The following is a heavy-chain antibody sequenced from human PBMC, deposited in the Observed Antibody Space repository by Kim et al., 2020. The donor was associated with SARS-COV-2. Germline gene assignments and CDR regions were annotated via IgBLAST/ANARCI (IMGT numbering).Heavy chain of an antibody. J-gene: IGHJ6*02. V-gene: IGHV1-3*01. CDR2: INAGNGNT. CDR1: GYTFTSYA. CDR3: ARELRVYNGSGSYYPAYYYYGMDV. D-gene: IGHD3-10*01. Sequence: ASVKVSCKASGYTFTSYAMHWVRQAPGQRLEWMGWINAGNGNTKYSQKFQGRVTITRDTSASTAYMELSSLRSEDTAVYYCARELRVYNGSGSYYPAYYYYGMDVWGQGTTVTVSS.